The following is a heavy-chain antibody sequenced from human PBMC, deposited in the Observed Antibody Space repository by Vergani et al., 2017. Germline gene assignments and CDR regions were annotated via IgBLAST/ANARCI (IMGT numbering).Heavy chain of an antibody. CDR1: GYSISSGHY. CDR2: IYHSGST. V-gene: IGHV4-38-2*02. Sequence: QVQLQESGPGLVKPSETLSLTCTVSGYSISSGHYWGWIRQPPGKGLEWIGSIYHSGSTYYNPSLKSRVTISVDTSKNQFSLKLSSVTAADTAVYYCARAGDYYDSSGYYSGYYYYGMDVWGQ. D-gene: IGHD3-22*01. CDR3: ARAGDYYDSSGYYSGYYYYGMDV. J-gene: IGHJ6*02.